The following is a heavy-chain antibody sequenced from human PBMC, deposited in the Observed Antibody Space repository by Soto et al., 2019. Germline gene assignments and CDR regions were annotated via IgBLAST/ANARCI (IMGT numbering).Heavy chain of an antibody. D-gene: IGHD5-18*01. CDR3: AMDPAMALPEA. CDR1: GYTFTSYS. V-gene: IGHV1-18*01. Sequence: QVQLVQSGAEVKKPGASVKVSCQASGYTFTSYSITWVRQAPGQGLEWMGWISAHNGKTKYAQKLQGRVTMTQDTPTSTADTGVRSLTSDDTAGYYCAMDPAMALPEAWGQGTLVTVSS. CDR2: ISAHNGKT. J-gene: IGHJ4*02.